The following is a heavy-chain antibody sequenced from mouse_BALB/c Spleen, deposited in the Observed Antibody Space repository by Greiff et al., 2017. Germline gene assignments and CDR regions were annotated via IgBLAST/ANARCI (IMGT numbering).Heavy chain of an antibody. Sequence: EVHLVESGGGLVKPGGSLKLSCAASGFTFSSYAMSWVRQTPEKRLEWVATISSGGSYTYYPDSVKGRFTISRDNAKNTLYLQMRSLRSEDTAMYYCARHRDGNYAMDYWGQGTSVTVSA. J-gene: IGHJ4*01. CDR3: ARHRDGNYAMDY. CDR1: GFTFSSYA. D-gene: IGHD2-1*01. CDR2: ISSGGSYT. V-gene: IGHV5-9-3*01.